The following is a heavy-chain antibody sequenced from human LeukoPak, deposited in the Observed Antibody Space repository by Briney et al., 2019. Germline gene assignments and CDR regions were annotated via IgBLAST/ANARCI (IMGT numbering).Heavy chain of an antibody. J-gene: IGHJ5*02. V-gene: IGHV4-4*07. CDR2: IYTSGST. Sequence: SETLSLTCTVYGGSISSYYWSWIRQPAGKELEWIGRIYTSGSTNYNPSLKSRVTMSVDTSKNQFSLKLTSVTAADTAVYYCARDRGLYGEVLFDPWGQGTLVTVSS. D-gene: IGHD3-10*01. CDR1: GGSISSYY. CDR3: ARDRGLYGEVLFDP.